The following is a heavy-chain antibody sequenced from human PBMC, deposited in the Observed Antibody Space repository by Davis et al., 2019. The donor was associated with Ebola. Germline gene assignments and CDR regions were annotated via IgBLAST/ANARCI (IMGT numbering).Heavy chain of an antibody. Sequence: GSLRLSCTVSGGSISSSFYYWGWIRQPPGKGLEWIGSIYYSGGTYYNPSLQSRVTISVDTSQNQFSLKLSSVTAADTAVYYCARYNWHFGGFDPWGQGTLVTVSS. CDR3: ARYNWHFGGFDP. J-gene: IGHJ5*02. CDR2: IYYSGGT. V-gene: IGHV4-39*07. D-gene: IGHD1-20*01. CDR1: GGSISSSFYY.